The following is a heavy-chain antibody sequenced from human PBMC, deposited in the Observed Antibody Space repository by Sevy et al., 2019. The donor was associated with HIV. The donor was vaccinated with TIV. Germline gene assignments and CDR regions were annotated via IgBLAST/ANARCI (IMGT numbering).Heavy chain of an antibody. Sequence: GGSLRLSCAASGFTFSSYSMNWVRQAPGKGLEWVSYISSSSSTIYYADSVKGRFTISRDNAKNSLYLQMNSLRDEDTAVYYCAREFTFGGVIGITEYGMDVWGQGTTVTVSS. V-gene: IGHV3-48*02. CDR2: ISSSSSTI. CDR3: AREFTFGGVIGITEYGMDV. J-gene: IGHJ6*02. CDR1: GFTFSSYS. D-gene: IGHD3-16*02.